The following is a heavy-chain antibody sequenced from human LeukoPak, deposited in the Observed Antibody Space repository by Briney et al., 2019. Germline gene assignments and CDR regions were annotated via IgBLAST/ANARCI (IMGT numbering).Heavy chain of an antibody. V-gene: IGHV3-7*01. CDR1: YW. CDR3: ARDLWTDYYDSSGYPDY. J-gene: IGHJ4*02. CDR2: IKQDGSEK. Sequence: YWXXWVRQAPXKGLEGVANIKQDGSEKYYVDSVKGRFTISRDNAKNSLYLQMNSLRAEDTAVYYCARDLWTDYYDSSGYPDYWGQGTLVTVSS. D-gene: IGHD3-22*01.